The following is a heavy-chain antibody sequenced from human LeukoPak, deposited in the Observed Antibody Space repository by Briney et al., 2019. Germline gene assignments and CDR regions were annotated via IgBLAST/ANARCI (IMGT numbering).Heavy chain of an antibody. Sequence: SETLSLTCAVSGGSISSGGYYWSWIRQPPGKGLEWIGYIYHSGSTYYNPFLKSRVTISVDRYKNQFSLKLSSVAAEDTAVYYCARGNYYDSSGYYDWGQGTLVTVSS. CDR2: IYHSGST. D-gene: IGHD3-22*01. CDR3: ARGNYYDSSGYYD. CDR1: GGSISSGGYY. V-gene: IGHV4-30-2*01. J-gene: IGHJ4*02.